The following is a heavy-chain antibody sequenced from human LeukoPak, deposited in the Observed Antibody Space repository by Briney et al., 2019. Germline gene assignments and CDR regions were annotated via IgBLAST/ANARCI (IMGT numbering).Heavy chain of an antibody. CDR1: VFTFSSYS. J-gene: IGHJ4*02. V-gene: IGHV3-21*01. CDR2: ISSSSSYI. CDR3: ARGSPAANIDY. D-gene: IGHD2-2*01. Sequence: GGSLRLSCAASVFTFSSYSMNWVRQAPWKGLEWVSSISSSSSYIYYADSVKGRFTISRDNAKNSLYLQMNSLRAEDTAVYYCARGSPAANIDYWGQGTLVTVSS.